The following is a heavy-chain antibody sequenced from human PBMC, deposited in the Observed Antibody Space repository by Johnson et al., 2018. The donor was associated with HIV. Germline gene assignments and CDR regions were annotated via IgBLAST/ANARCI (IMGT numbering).Heavy chain of an antibody. V-gene: IGHV3-11*04. D-gene: IGHD1-1*01. J-gene: IGHJ3*02. CDR3: AKDPPSTGWYAFDI. CDR1: GFTFSDYY. CDR2: SSLSGSTI. Sequence: QVQPVESGGGLVKPGGSLRLSCDASGFTFSDYYIIWIRQAPGKGLVWVSYSSLSGSTIYYAASSKGRFTISRDNAKNPLDLQMNSLRAEDTAVYYCAKDPPSTGWYAFDIWGQGTMVTVSS.